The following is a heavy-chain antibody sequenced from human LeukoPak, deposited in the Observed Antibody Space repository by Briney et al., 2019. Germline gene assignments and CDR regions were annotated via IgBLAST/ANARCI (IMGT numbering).Heavy chain of an antibody. D-gene: IGHD3-22*01. CDR2: ISSSSSYI. Sequence: GGSLRLSCAASGFTFSSYSMNWVRQAPGKGLEWVSSISSSSSYIYYADSVKGRFTISRDNAKNSLYLQMNSLRAEDTAVYYCARDLKGFNYYDSSGYYCHFDYWGQGTLVTVSS. CDR3: ARDLKGFNYYDSSGYYCHFDY. V-gene: IGHV3-21*01. CDR1: GFTFSSYS. J-gene: IGHJ4*02.